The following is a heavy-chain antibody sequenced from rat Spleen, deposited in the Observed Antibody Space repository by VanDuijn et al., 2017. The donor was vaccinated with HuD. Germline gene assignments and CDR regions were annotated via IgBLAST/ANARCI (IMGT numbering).Heavy chain of an antibody. CDR2: ITSGGSNA. CDR1: GFTFSNYY. V-gene: IGHV5-25*01. D-gene: IGHD1-9*01. Sequence: EVQLVESGGGLVQPGRSLKLSCAASGFTFSNYYMAWVRQAPTKGLEWVAAITSGGSNAYYPDSVRGRFTISRDNAKSTLYLQMDSLRSEDTATYYCAKDPYGYNHPPFDYWGQGVMVTVSS. CDR3: AKDPYGYNHPPFDY. J-gene: IGHJ2*01.